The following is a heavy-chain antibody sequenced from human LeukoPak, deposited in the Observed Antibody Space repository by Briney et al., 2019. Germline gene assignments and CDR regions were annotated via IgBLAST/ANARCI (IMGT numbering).Heavy chain of an antibody. CDR1: RFTFSNAW. CDR2: IRSKTDGGTT. V-gene: IGHV3-15*01. CDR3: TTSPFDP. Sequence: GGSLRLSCEASRFTFSNAWMNWVRQSPGKGLEWVGHIRSKTDGGTTDYAAPVKGRFTISRDDSKNTLYLQMDSLKIEDTAVYYCTTSPFDPWGQGTLVTVSS. J-gene: IGHJ5*02.